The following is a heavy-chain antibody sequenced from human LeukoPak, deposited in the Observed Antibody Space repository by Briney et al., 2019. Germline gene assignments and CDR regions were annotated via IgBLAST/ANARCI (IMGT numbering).Heavy chain of an antibody. CDR3: ARANMVRGVGSFFDRNWFDP. D-gene: IGHD3-10*01. Sequence: SETLSLTCTVSGYSISSGYYWGWIRQPPGKGLEWIGSIYHSGVTYYNPSLKSRVTISVDTSKNQFSLKLSSVTAADTAVYYCARANMVRGVGSFFDRNWFDPWGQGTLVTVSS. J-gene: IGHJ5*02. V-gene: IGHV4-38-2*02. CDR2: IYHSGVT. CDR1: GYSISSGYY.